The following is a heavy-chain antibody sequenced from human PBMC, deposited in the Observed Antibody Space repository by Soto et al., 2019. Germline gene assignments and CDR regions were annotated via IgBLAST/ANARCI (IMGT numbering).Heavy chain of an antibody. V-gene: IGHV3-23*01. J-gene: IGHJ4*02. CDR2: ISGSGGIT. Sequence: PGGSLRLSCAASGFTFSSYAMSWVRQAPGKGLEWVSAISGSGGITFYADSVKGRFTISRDKSKNTLYLQMNSLRAEDTAVYYCAKRGLTPGLTPGVGANYFDYWGQGTLVTVSS. D-gene: IGHD1-26*01. CDR3: AKRGLTPGLTPGVGANYFDY. CDR1: GFTFSSYA.